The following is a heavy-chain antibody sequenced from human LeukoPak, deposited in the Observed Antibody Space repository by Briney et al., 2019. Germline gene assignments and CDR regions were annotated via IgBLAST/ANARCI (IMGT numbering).Heavy chain of an antibody. CDR2: IYYSGST. D-gene: IGHD5-12*01. CDR1: GGSISSSSYY. CDR3: ARGRGYIDY. Sequence: PSETLSLTCTVSGGSISSSSYYWGWIRQPPGKGLEWFGSIYYSGSTYYNPSLKSRVTISVDTSKNQFSLKLSSVTAADTAVYYCARGRGYIDYWGQGTLVTVSS. V-gene: IGHV4-39*01. J-gene: IGHJ4*02.